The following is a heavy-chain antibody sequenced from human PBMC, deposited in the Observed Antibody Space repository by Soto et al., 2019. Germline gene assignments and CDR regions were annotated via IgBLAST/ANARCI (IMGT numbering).Heavy chain of an antibody. CDR1: GYTFTSYG. J-gene: IGHJ4*02. V-gene: IGHV1-18*01. Sequence: ASVKVSCKASGYTFTSYGISWVRQAPGQGLEWMGWISAYNGNTNYAQKLQGRVTMTTDTSTSTAYMELRSLRSDDTAVYYCASHHLSWNYASYFDYWGQGTLVTVSS. CDR3: ASHHLSWNYASYFDY. CDR2: ISAYNGNT. D-gene: IGHD1-7*01.